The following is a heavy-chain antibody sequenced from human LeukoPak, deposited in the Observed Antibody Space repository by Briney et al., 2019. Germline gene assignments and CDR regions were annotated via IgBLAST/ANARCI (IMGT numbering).Heavy chain of an antibody. Sequence: PSETLSLTCTVPGGSISSYYWSWIRQPPGKGLEWIGYIYYSGSTNYNPSLKSRVTISVDTSKNQFSLKLSSVTAADTAVYYCARHSPGQTVDHWGQGTLVIVSS. V-gene: IGHV4-59*08. J-gene: IGHJ5*02. CDR2: IYYSGST. CDR3: ARHSPGQTVDH. CDR1: GGSISSYY.